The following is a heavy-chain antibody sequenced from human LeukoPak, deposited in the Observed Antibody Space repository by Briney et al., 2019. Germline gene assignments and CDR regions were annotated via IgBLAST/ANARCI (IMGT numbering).Heavy chain of an antibody. J-gene: IGHJ4*02. V-gene: IGHV3-15*01. Sequence: SWVRQAPGKGLEWVGRIKSKTDGGTTDYAAPVKGRFTISRDDSKNTLYLQMNSLKTEDTAVYYCTTDRVGATTFDYWGQGTLVTVSS. D-gene: IGHD1-26*01. CDR3: TTDRVGATTFDY. CDR2: IKSKTDGGTT.